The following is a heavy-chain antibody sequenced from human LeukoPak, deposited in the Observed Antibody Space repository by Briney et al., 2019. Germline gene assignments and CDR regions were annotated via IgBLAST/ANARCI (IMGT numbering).Heavy chain of an antibody. V-gene: IGHV1-69*04. J-gene: IGHJ4*02. CDR1: GGTFSSYG. Sequence: GASVKVSCKASGGTFSSYGISWVRQAPGQGLEWMGRIIPILGITNYAQKFHGRVTITADKSTTTAYMELSSLRSEDTAVYFCARGFESSTSYVSDFDFWDQGTLVTVSS. CDR2: IIPILGIT. CDR3: ARGFESSTSYVSDFDF. D-gene: IGHD3-16*01.